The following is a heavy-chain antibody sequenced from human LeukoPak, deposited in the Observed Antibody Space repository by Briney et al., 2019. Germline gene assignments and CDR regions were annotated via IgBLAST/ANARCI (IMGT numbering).Heavy chain of an antibody. CDR1: GFTFSNYG. J-gene: IGHJ4*02. Sequence: GGSLRLSCAASGFTFSNYGIHWVRQAPGKGLEWVAVISSDGLNKNYADSVKGRFTISRDNSRNTLSLQMNSLRVADTAVYYCAKGVRSGYDRLDYWGQGALVTVSS. D-gene: IGHD5-12*01. CDR2: ISSDGLNK. CDR3: AKGVRSGYDRLDY. V-gene: IGHV3-30*18.